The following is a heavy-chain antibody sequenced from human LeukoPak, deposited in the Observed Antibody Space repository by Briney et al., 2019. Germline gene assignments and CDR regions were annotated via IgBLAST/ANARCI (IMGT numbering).Heavy chain of an antibody. CDR1: GFTFSSYA. J-gene: IGHJ3*02. V-gene: IGHV3-23*01. D-gene: IGHD3-3*01. Sequence: GGSLRLSCAASGFTFSSYAMSWVRQAPGKGLEWVSVISGSGGNTYYADSVKGRFTISRDNAKNSLYLQMNSLRAEDMALYYCAKPQRPGGFGVVDAFDIWGQGTMVTVSS. CDR3: AKPQRPGGFGVVDAFDI. CDR2: ISGSGGNT.